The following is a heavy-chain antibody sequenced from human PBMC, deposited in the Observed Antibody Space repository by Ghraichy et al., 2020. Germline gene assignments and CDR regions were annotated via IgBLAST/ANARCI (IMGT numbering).Heavy chain of an antibody. V-gene: IGHV3-21*01. CDR2: ISSSSSYI. CDR1: GFTFSSYS. CDR3: ARDRIVGGFDP. J-gene: IGHJ5*02. Sequence: GGYLRLSCAASGFTFSSYSMNWVRQAPGKGLEWVSSISSSSSYIYYADSVKGRFTISRDNAKNSLYLQMNSLRAEDTAVYYCARDRIVGGFDPWGQGTLVTVSS. D-gene: IGHD1-26*01.